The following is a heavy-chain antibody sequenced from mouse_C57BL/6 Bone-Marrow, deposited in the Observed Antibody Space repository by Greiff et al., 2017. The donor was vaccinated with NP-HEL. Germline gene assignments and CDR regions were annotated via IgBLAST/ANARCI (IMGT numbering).Heavy chain of an antibody. J-gene: IGHJ2*01. CDR3: TTGWLLRSFDY. CDR2: IDPENGYT. D-gene: IGHD2-3*01. V-gene: IGHV14-4*01. Sequence: VQLQQSGAELVRPGASVKLSCTASGFNIKDDYMHWVKQRPEQGLEWIGWIDPENGYTEYASKFQGKATITADTSSNTAYLQLSSLTSEDTAVYYCTTGWLLRSFDYWGQGTTLTVSS. CDR1: GFNIKDDY.